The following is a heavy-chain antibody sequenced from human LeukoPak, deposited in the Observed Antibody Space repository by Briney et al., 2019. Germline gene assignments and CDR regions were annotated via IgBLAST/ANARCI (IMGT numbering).Heavy chain of an antibody. D-gene: IGHD3-10*01. Sequence: ASVKVSCKASGYTFTSYGISWVRQAPGQGLEWMGWISAYNGNTNYAQKLQGRVTMTTDTSTSTAYMELRSLRSDDTAVYYCARDRWEGSGITAMARGGWFDPWGQGTLVTVSS. J-gene: IGHJ5*02. CDR2: ISAYNGNT. CDR1: GYTFTSYG. CDR3: ARDRWEGSGITAMARGGWFDP. V-gene: IGHV1-18*01.